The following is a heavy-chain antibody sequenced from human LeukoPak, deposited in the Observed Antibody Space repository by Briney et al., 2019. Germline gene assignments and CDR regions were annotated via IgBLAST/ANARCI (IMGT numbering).Heavy chain of an antibody. V-gene: IGHV3-21*04. D-gene: IGHD3-9*01. CDR3: AGGTGFIIKD. CDR2: ISSGNSYI. Sequence: KTGGSLRLSCAASGFTFSSYSMNWVRQAPGKGLEWVSFISSGNSYIYYADSVKGRFTISRDNAKNSLYLQMNNLRVEDTAMYYCAGGTGFIIKDWGQGTLVTVSS. J-gene: IGHJ4*02. CDR1: GFTFSSYS.